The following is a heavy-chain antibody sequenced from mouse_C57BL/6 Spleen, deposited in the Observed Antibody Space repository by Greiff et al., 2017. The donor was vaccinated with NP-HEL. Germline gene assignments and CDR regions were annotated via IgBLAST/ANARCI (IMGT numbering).Heavy chain of an antibody. J-gene: IGHJ1*03. V-gene: IGHV5S21*01. CDR3: TRGLDWAWYFDV. CDR2: ISSGGDYI. CDR1: GFTFSSYA. Sequence: EVKLVESGEGLVKPGGSLKLSCAASGFTFSSYAMSWVRQTPEKRLEWVAYISSGGDYIYYADTVKGRFTISRDNARNTLYLQMSSLKSEDTAMYYCTRGLDWAWYFDVWGTGTTVTVSS. D-gene: IGHD4-1*01.